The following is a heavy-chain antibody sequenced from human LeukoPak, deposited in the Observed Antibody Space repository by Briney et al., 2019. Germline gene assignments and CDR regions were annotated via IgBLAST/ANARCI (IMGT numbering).Heavy chain of an antibody. CDR2: IYHSGST. Sequence: SQTLSLTCTVSGGSISSGGYYWSWIRQPPGKGLEWIGYIYHSGSTYYNPSLKSRVTISVDRSKNQFSLKLSSVTAADTAVYYCARGYSSGWYLNYFDYWGQGTLVTVSS. CDR1: GGSISSGGYY. D-gene: IGHD6-19*01. J-gene: IGHJ4*02. V-gene: IGHV4-30-2*01. CDR3: ARGYSSGWYLNYFDY.